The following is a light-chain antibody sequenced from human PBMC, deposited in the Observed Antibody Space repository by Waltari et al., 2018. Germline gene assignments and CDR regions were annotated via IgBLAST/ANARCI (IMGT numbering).Light chain of an antibody. CDR3: SSYTSSSTLGV. Sequence: QSALTQPASVSGSPGQSITIHCTGTSSDVGAYNYVSCYQQHPGKAPKLMIYEVSNRPSGVSNRFSGSKSGNTASLTISGLQAEDEADYYCSSYTSSSTLGVFGGGTKLTVL. CDR2: EVS. J-gene: IGLJ2*01. CDR1: SSDVGAYNY. V-gene: IGLV2-14*01.